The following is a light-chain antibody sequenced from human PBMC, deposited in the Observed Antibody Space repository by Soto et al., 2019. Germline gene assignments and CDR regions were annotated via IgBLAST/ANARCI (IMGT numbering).Light chain of an antibody. CDR1: QSVSSSY. V-gene: IGKV3-20*01. J-gene: IGKJ1*01. Sequence: EIVLTQSPGTLSLSPGERATLSCRASQSVSSSYLAWYQQKPGQSPRLLISGASSRATGIPDRFSGSGSGTAFTLTISRLEPEAFAVYYCQQYNPSPRTFGQGTKVDIK. CDR3: QQYNPSPRT. CDR2: GAS.